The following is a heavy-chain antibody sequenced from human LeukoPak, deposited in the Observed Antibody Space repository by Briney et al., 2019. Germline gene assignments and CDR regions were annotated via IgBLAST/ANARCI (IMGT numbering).Heavy chain of an antibody. CDR2: INPSGGST. Sequence: ASVKVSCKASGYTFTSYYMHWVRQAPGQGLEWMGIINPSGGSTSYAQKFQGRVTMTRDTSTSTVYMELSSLRSEDTAVYYCARAAWELRAILFEDYWGQGTLVTVSS. D-gene: IGHD1-26*01. CDR3: ARAAWELRAILFEDY. V-gene: IGHV1-46*01. J-gene: IGHJ4*02. CDR1: GYTFTSYY.